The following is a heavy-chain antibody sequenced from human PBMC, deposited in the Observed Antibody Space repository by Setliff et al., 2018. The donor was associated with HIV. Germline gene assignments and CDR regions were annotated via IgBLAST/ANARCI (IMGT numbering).Heavy chain of an antibody. CDR3: ASRRGGGFLAWPDPYFDY. J-gene: IGHJ4*02. D-gene: IGHD3-3*01. V-gene: IGHV4-38-2*02. CDR2: IFHSGTT. Sequence: PSETLSLTCIVSGSSMTGRYIWGWFRQPPGKGLQWIGNIFHSGTTRYNVSLESRLTLSVDTSRNQFSLRLTSATAADTAVYFCASRRGGGFLAWPDPYFDYWGQGTLVTVSS. CDR1: GSSMTGRYI.